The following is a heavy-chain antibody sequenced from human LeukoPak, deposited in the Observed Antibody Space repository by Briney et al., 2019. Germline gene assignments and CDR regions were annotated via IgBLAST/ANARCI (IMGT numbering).Heavy chain of an antibody. CDR2: IYHSGST. J-gene: IGHJ4*02. CDR3: ARVSSGATTVDY. V-gene: IGHV4-4*02. D-gene: IGHD1-26*01. CDR1: GGSISSSNW. Sequence: SETLSLTCAVSGGSISSSNWWSWVRQPPGKGLEWIGEIYHSGSTNYNPSLKSRVTVSVDKSKNQFSLKLSSVTAADTAVYYCARVSSGATTVDYWGQGTLVTVSS.